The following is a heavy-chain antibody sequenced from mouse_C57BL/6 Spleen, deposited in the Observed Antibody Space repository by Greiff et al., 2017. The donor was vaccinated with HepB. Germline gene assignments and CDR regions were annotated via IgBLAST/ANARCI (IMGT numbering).Heavy chain of an antibody. D-gene: IGHD3-1*01. V-gene: IGHV1-4*01. CDR3: ARKSTRASY. CDR2: INPSSGYT. Sequence: VQLQQSGAELVKPGASVKMSCKASGYTFTSYTMHWVKQRPGQGLEWIGYINPSSGYTKYNQKFKDKATLTADKSSSTAYMPLSSLTSEDSAVYYCARKSTRASYWGQGTTLIVSS. J-gene: IGHJ2*01. CDR1: GYTFTSYT.